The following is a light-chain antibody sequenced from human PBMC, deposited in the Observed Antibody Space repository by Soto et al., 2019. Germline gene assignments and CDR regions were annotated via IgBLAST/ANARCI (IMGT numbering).Light chain of an antibody. J-gene: IGKJ4*01. CDR2: WAS. CDR3: QQYSAYPLT. CDR1: ENIYGY. Sequence: DIQLTQSPSILSASVGDRVTITCRASENIYGYLAWYQQKPGEAPKLLIYWASTLVSGVPSRFTGGESGTEFTLTISDLQPVDFATYFCQQYSAYPLTFGGVTKVDVK. V-gene: IGKV1-5*03.